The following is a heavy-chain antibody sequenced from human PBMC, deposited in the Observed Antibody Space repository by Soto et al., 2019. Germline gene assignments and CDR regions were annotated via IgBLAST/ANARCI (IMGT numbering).Heavy chain of an antibody. CDR1: GFTFSSYG. J-gene: IGHJ4*02. V-gene: IGHV3-33*01. CDR3: ARVSFGVRGVTPLGY. D-gene: IGHD3-10*01. Sequence: QPGGSLRLSCAASGFTFSSYGMHWVRQAPGKGLEWVAVIWYDGSNKYYADSVKGRFTISRDNSKNTLYLQMNSLRAEDTAVYYCARVSFGVRGVTPLGYWGQGTLVTVSS. CDR2: IWYDGSNK.